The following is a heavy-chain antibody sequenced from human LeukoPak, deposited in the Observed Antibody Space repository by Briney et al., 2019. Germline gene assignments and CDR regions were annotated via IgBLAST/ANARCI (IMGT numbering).Heavy chain of an antibody. D-gene: IGHD3-10*02. CDR3: AELGITMIGGV. CDR1: GFTFSSYW. Sequence: GGSLRLSCAASGFTFSSYWMSWVREAPGKGVEWVANIKKDGSEKYYVDSVKGRFTISRDNAKNSLYLQMNSLRAEDTAVYYCAELGITMIGGVWGKGTTVTISS. J-gene: IGHJ6*04. V-gene: IGHV3-7*01. CDR2: IKKDGSEK.